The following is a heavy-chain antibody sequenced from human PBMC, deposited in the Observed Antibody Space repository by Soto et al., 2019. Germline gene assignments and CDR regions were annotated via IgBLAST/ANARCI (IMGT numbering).Heavy chain of an antibody. V-gene: IGHV1-69*01. CDR1: RVRFGSYA. CDR2: IIPIFGTA. CDR3: ASVVPAAMGRDYYYYSGMDV. Sequence: GAPAEPSCKDSRVRFGSYARSWVRQDQRQGLEWMGGIIPIFGTANYAQKFQGRVTITADESTSTAYMELSSLRSEDTAVYYCASVVPAAMGRDYYYYSGMDVWVQGTTVTVS. J-gene: IGHJ6*02. D-gene: IGHD2-2*01.